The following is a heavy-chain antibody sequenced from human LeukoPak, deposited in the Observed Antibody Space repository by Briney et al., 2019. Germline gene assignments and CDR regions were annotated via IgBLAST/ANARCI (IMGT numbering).Heavy chain of an antibody. Sequence: PGGSLRLSCADSGFTFSRYWMNWVRQAPGKGLEWVANIKQDGSEKYYVDSVKGRFTISRDNAKKSLYLQMNSLRAEDTAVYYCARGGSRVITSCALDYWGQGILVTVSS. D-gene: IGHD2-2*01. CDR3: ARGGSRVITSCALDY. J-gene: IGHJ4*02. CDR1: GFTFSRYW. V-gene: IGHV3-7*01. CDR2: IKQDGSEK.